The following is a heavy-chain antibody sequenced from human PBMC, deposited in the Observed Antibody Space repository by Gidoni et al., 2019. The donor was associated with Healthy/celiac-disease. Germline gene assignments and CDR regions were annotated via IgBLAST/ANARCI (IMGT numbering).Heavy chain of an antibody. V-gene: IGHV3-21*01. J-gene: IGHJ3*02. Sequence: EVQLVESGGGLVKPGGSLSLSSAPSGFTFSSYSRNWLRQAPGKGLEWGSSSSSSSSYIYYADSVKGRFTISRDNAKNSLYLQMNSLRAEDTAVYYCARTSRWGDLAAFDIWGQGTMVTVSS. D-gene: IGHD3-16*01. CDR3: ARTSRWGDLAAFDI. CDR1: GFTFSSYS. CDR2: SSSSSSYI.